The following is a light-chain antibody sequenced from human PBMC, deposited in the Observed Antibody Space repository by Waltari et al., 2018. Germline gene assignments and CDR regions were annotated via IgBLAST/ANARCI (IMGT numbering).Light chain of an antibody. J-gene: IGLJ2*01. Sequence: QLVLTQSPSASASLGASGKLTCTLSSGHSTYTIAWHQQQPQKGPRHLMRVNSDGTHSKGDGIPDRFSGSTSGGKRHLTISGLQSEDEADYYCQTWGTGTVVFGGGTKLTVL. CDR1: SGHSTYT. V-gene: IGLV4-69*01. CDR2: VNSDGTH. CDR3: QTWGTGTVV.